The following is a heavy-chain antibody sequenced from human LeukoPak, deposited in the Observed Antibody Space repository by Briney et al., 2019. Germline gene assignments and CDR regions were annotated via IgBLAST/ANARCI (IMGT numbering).Heavy chain of an antibody. Sequence: GGSLRHSCAASGFTCSSYRMYWVRQARGRGLECVSFISGSSSYIYYADSVKGRFTISRDNAKNSLYLQMNSLRAEDTAVYYCARDRSPTPRRFGESIDYWGQGTLVTVSS. D-gene: IGHD3-10*01. CDR3: ARDRSPTPRRFGESIDY. CDR1: GFTCSSYR. J-gene: IGHJ4*02. CDR2: ISGSSSYI. V-gene: IGHV3-21*01.